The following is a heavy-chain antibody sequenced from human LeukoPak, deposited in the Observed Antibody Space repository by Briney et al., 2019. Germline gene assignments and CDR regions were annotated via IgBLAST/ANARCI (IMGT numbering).Heavy chain of an antibody. V-gene: IGHV3-23*01. Sequence: PGGSLRLSCAASGFTFSSYAMSWVRQAPGKGLEWVSAISGSGGSTYYAGSVKGRFTISRDNSKNTLYLQMNSLRAEDTAVYYCAKVEGDSSGWPYYYYGMDVWGQGTTVTVSS. CDR1: GFTFSSYA. D-gene: IGHD6-19*01. CDR3: AKVEGDSSGWPYYYYGMDV. CDR2: ISGSGGST. J-gene: IGHJ6*02.